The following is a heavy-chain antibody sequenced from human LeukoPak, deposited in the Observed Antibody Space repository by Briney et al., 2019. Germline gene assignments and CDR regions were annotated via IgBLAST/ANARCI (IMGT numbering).Heavy chain of an antibody. CDR3: ARAAMGNYYYYYYMDV. V-gene: IGHV3-23*01. CDR2: ISGSGGST. J-gene: IGHJ6*03. CDR1: GFTFSSYG. D-gene: IGHD5-18*01. Sequence: PGGSLRLSCAASGFTFSSYGMSWVRQAPGKGLEWVSAISGSGGSTYYADSVKGRFTISRDNSKNTLYLQMNSLRTEDTALYYCARAAMGNYYYYYYMDVWGKGTTVTVSS.